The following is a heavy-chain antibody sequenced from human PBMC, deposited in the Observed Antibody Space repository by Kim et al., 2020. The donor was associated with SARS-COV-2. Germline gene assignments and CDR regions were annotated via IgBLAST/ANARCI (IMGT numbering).Heavy chain of an antibody. CDR1: GFTFSSYA. CDR2: ISGSGGST. D-gene: IGHD3-10*01. CDR3: ATSITMVRGVIGGGDDAFDI. Sequence: GGSLRLSCAASGFTFSSYAMSWVRQAPGKGLEWVSAISGSGGSTYYADSVKGRFTISSDNSKNTLYLQMNSLRAEDTAVYYCATSITMVRGVIGGGDDAFDIWGQGTMVTVSS. V-gene: IGHV3-23*01. J-gene: IGHJ3*02.